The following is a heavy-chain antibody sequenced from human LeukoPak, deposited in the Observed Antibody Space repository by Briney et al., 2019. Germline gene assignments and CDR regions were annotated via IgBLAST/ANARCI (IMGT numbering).Heavy chain of an antibody. CDR1: GFTFSSYA. J-gene: IGHJ4*02. V-gene: IGHV3-23*01. CDR3: AKGNRQWLVRGVFDY. D-gene: IGHD6-19*01. CDR2: ISGSGGST. Sequence: GGSLRLSCAASGFTFSSYAMSWVRQAPGKGLEWVSAISGSGGSTYYADSAKGRFTISRDNSKNTLYLQMNSLRAEDTAVYYCAKGNRQWLVRGVFDYWGQGTLVTVSS.